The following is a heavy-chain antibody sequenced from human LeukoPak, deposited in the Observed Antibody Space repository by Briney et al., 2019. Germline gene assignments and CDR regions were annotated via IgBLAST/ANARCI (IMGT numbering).Heavy chain of an antibody. Sequence: SGTLSLTCAVDGGSFSGYYWSWIRQPPGKGLEWIGEINHSGSTNYNPSLKSRVTISVDTSKNQFSLKLSSVTAADTAVYYCASVGGSYSGVYYCGQGTLVTVSS. CDR3: ASVGGSYSGVYY. V-gene: IGHV4-34*01. D-gene: IGHD1-26*01. CDR2: INHSGST. J-gene: IGHJ4*02. CDR1: GGSFSGYY.